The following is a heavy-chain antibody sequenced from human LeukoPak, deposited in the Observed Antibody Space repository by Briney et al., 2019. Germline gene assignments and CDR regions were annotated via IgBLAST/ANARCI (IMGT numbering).Heavy chain of an antibody. CDR3: AKDRVFELWFEEASPYYFDY. CDR2: ILSDGTNK. CDR1: GFPFSVSA. J-gene: IGHJ4*02. V-gene: IGHV3-30*04. D-gene: IGHD3-10*01. Sequence: GRSLRLSCAASGFPFSVSAMHWVRQAPGKGLEWVTLILSDGTNKYYTDSVRGRFTISRDNSKKTLYLEMNSLRAEDTAVYYCAKDRVFELWFEEASPYYFDYWGQGTLVTVSS.